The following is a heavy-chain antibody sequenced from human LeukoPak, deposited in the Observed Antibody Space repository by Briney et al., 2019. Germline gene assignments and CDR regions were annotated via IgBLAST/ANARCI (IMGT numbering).Heavy chain of an antibody. CDR3: AREPSSSWYLGSDYGMDV. CDR2: INPSGGST. CDR1: GYTFTSYY. Sequence: GASVKVSCKASGYTFTSYYMHWVRQAPGQGLEWMGIINPSGGSTSYAQKFQGRVTMTRDTSTSTVYMELSSLRSEDTAVYYWAREPSSSWYLGSDYGMDVWGQGTTVTVSS. J-gene: IGHJ6*02. V-gene: IGHV1-46*01. D-gene: IGHD6-13*01.